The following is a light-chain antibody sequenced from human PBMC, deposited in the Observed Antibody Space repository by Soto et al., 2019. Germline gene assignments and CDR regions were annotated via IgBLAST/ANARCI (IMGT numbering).Light chain of an antibody. J-gene: IGLJ3*02. V-gene: IGLV2-14*01. Sequence: QSALTQPASVSGSPGQSITISCTGTSSDVGGYNSVSWYQQHPDKAPKLTIYDVSNRPSGVSNRFSGSKSGNTASLTISGLQAEDEADYYCSSKTSSTTVVFGGGTKLTVL. CDR3: SSKTSSTTVV. CDR1: SSDVGGYNS. CDR2: DVS.